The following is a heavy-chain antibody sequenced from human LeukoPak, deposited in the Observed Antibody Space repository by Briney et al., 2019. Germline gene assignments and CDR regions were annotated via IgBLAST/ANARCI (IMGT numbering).Heavy chain of an antibody. CDR2: ISTYNGNT. CDR3: ARDIKRSRARWENLGFDP. CDR1: GYTFTNYA. V-gene: IGHV1-18*01. J-gene: IGHJ5*02. D-gene: IGHD1-26*01. Sequence: GASVKVSCKASGYTFTNYAIHWVRQAPGQGLEWMGWISTYNGNTNYVQKLQGRVTMTTDTSTSTAYMELRSLRSDDTAVYYCARDIKRSRARWENLGFDPWGQGTLVTVSS.